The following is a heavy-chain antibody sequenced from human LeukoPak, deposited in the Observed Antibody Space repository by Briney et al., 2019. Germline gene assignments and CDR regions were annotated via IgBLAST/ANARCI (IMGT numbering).Heavy chain of an antibody. CDR3: ARRRCYDGNAFDI. D-gene: IGHD2-2*01. Sequence: ASETLSLTRTVSGGSISSSSYYWGWIRQPPGKGLEWIGSIYYSGSTYYNPSLKSRVTISVDTSKNQFSLKLSSVTAADTAVYYCARRRCYDGNAFDIWGQGTMVTVSS. CDR1: GGSISSSSYY. CDR2: IYYSGST. V-gene: IGHV4-39*01. J-gene: IGHJ3*02.